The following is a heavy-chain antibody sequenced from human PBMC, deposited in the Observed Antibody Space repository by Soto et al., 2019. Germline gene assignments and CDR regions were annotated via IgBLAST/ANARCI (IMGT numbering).Heavy chain of an antibody. D-gene: IGHD3-3*01. V-gene: IGHV3-48*01. CDR1: GFTFSSYS. J-gene: IGHJ6*03. CDR3: ARDCLDDFWSQDYYYYMDV. CDR2: ISSSSSTI. Sequence: EVQLVESGGGLVQPGGSLRLSCAASGFTFSSYSMNWVRQAPGKGLEWVSYISSSSSTIYYADSVKGRFTISRDNAKNSLYLQMNSLRAEDTAVYYCARDCLDDFWSQDYYYYMDVWGKGTTVTVSS.